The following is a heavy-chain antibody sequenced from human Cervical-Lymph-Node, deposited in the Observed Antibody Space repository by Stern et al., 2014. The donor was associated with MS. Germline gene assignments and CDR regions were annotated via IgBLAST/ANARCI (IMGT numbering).Heavy chain of an antibody. V-gene: IGHV3-33*01. Sequence: VQLVESGGGVVQPGRSLRLSCAASGFTFSSYGMHWVRQAPGQGLEWVAVIWDDGSNKYYADSVKGRFTISRDNSKNTLYLQMNSLRAEDTAVYYCARDTYSSSWYNYFDYWGQGTLVTVSS. CDR1: GFTFSSYG. J-gene: IGHJ4*02. D-gene: IGHD6-13*01. CDR2: IWDDGSNK. CDR3: ARDTYSSSWYNYFDY.